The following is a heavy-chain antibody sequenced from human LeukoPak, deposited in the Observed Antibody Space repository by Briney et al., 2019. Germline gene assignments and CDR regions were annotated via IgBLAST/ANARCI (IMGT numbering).Heavy chain of an antibody. CDR1: GYTFTSYD. D-gene: IGHD3-22*01. CDR2: MNPNSGNT. J-gene: IGHJ3*02. Sequence: ASVKVSCKASGYTFTSYDINWVRQATGQGLEWMGWMNPNSGNTGYAQKFQGRVTMTRNTSISTAYMELSSLRSEDTAVYYCARVMAENYYDSSGYVDDAFGIWGQGTMVTVSS. CDR3: ARVMAENYYDSSGYVDDAFGI. V-gene: IGHV1-8*01.